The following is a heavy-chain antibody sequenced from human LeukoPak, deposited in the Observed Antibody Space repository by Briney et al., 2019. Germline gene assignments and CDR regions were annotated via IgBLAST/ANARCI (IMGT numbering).Heavy chain of an antibody. CDR3: VSFYETY. V-gene: IGHV3-74*01. D-gene: IGHD2-2*01. J-gene: IGHJ4*02. Sequence: GGSLRLSCAASGNFWMHWVRQAPGKGLVWVSHVNSDGSWTSYADSVKGRFTISKDNAKNTVYLQMNNLRAEDTAVYYCVSFYETYWGRGTLVTVSS. CDR2: VNSDGSWT. CDR1: GNFW.